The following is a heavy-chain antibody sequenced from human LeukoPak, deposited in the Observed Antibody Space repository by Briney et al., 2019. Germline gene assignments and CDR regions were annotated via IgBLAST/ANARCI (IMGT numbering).Heavy chain of an antibody. CDR1: GGSISSGSYY. D-gene: IGHD6-13*01. J-gene: IGHJ4*02. Sequence: SQTLSLTCTVSGGSISSGSYYWSWIRQPAGKGLEWIGRICTSGSTNYNPSLKSRVTMSVDTSKNQFSLKLSSVTAADTAVYYCARTIAEAAYFDYWGQGTLVTVSS. V-gene: IGHV4-61*02. CDR3: ARTIAEAAYFDY. CDR2: ICTSGST.